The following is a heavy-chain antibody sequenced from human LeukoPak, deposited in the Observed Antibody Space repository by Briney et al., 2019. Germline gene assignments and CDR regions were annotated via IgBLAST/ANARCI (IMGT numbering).Heavy chain of an antibody. D-gene: IGHD1-26*01. CDR2: IYYSGST. Sequence: PSETLSLTCIVSGYSISINYYWGWIRPPPGKGLEWIGYIYYSGSTNYNPSLKSRVTISVDTSKNQFSLKLSSVTAADTAVYYCARDRGAPDAFDIWGQGTMVTVSS. J-gene: IGHJ3*02. CDR1: GYSISINYY. CDR3: ARDRGAPDAFDI. V-gene: IGHV4-59*01.